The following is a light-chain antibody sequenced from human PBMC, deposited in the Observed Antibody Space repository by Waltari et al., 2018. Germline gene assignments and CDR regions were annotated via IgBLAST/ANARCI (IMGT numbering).Light chain of an antibody. CDR3: SSYTSSSTLYVV. CDR1: CCHVGGYHY. J-gene: IGLJ2*01. Sequence: QSALPQPASVPWSPGHPLPISSPPTCCHVGGYHYVLWYQQHPCKAPKLMIYNVSSRPSGFSKRFSGSKSGNTASLTISGLQAEDEADYYCSSYTSSSTLYVVFGGGTKLTVL. CDR2: NVS. V-gene: IGLV2-14*03.